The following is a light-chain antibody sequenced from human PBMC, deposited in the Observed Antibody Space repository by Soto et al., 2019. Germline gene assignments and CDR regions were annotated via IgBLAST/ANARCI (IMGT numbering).Light chain of an antibody. Sequence: EILLTQSPATLSLPPGERATLSCRASQSVSSYLAWYQQKPGQAPRLLIYDASNRATGIPARFSGSGSGTDFTLTISSLEPEEFAVYYCQQRSNWPPWTFGQGTKVEIK. J-gene: IGKJ1*01. V-gene: IGKV3-11*01. CDR2: DAS. CDR3: QQRSNWPPWT. CDR1: QSVSSY.